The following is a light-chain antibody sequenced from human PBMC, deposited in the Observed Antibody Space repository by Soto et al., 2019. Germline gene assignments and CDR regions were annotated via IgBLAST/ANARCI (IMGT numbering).Light chain of an antibody. CDR2: AAS. J-gene: IGKJ4*01. V-gene: IGKV1-9*01. CDR3: QQFNSYPT. Sequence: DIQLTQSPSFLSASVGDGVTITCRASQGISSYLAWYQQRPGKAPKLLIYAASTLQIVVPSRFSGSGSGTEFTLTISSLQPEDFATYYCQQFNSYPTFGGGTKVEIK. CDR1: QGISSY.